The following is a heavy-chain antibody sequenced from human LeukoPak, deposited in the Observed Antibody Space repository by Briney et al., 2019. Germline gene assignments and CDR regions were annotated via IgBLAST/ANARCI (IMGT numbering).Heavy chain of an antibody. V-gene: IGHV3-48*01. CDR3: ARGRGYSYGQLDY. CDR1: GFTFSSYN. J-gene: IGHJ4*02. CDR2: ISSTSNTI. D-gene: IGHD5-18*01. Sequence: GGSLRLSCAASGFTFSSYNMNWVRQAPGKGLEWVSYISSTSNTIYYADSVKGRFTISRDNAKNSLYLQMNSLRAEDTAVYYCARGRGYSYGQLDYWGQGTLITVSS.